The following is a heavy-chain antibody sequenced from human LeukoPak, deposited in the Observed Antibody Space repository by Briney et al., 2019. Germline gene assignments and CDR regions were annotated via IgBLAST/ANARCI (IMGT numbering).Heavy chain of an antibody. CDR1: GFTFSSYA. CDR3: AKDGVATPTA. V-gene: IGHV3-23*01. D-gene: IGHD5-12*01. CDR2: ISGSGGST. J-gene: IGHJ5*02. Sequence: GGSLRLFCAASGFTFSSYAMSWVRQAPGKGLEWVSAISGSGGSTYYADSVKGRFTIPRDNSKNTLYLQMNNLRAEDTAVYYCAKDGVATPTAWGQGTLVTVSS.